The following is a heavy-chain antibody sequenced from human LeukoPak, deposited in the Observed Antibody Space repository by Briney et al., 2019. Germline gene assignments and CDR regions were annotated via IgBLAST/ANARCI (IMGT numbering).Heavy chain of an antibody. V-gene: IGHV3-66*01. D-gene: IGHD2-21*02. CDR2: IYSSGST. Sequence: GESLRLSCAASGFTVSSNYMSWVRQAPGKGLEWVSVIYSSGSTYYTDSVKGRFTISRDNSKNTLYLQMNSVTAEDTAVYYCARDPYCGGDCFTPWGQGTLVTVSS. CDR3: ARDPYCGGDCFTP. J-gene: IGHJ4*02. CDR1: GFTVSSNY.